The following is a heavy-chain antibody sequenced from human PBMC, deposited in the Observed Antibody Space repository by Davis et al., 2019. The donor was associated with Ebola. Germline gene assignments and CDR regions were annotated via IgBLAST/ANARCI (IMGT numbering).Heavy chain of an antibody. CDR3: ARDKAAPNRVARSYFDY. V-gene: IGHV1-69*04. CDR1: GGTFSNYA. Sequence: AASVKVSCKASGGTFSNYAISWVRQAPGQGLEWMGRIIPILGIANYAQKFQGRVTITADKSTSTAYMELSSLRAEDTAVYYCARDKAAPNRVARSYFDYWGRGTLVTVSS. CDR2: IIPILGIA. J-gene: IGHJ4*02. D-gene: IGHD5-12*01.